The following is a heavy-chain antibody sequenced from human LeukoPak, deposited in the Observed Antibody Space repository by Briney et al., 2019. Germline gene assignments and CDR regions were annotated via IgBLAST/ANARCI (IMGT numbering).Heavy chain of an antibody. V-gene: IGHV3-23*01. CDR3: AKDRGYDSSGYYS. D-gene: IGHD3-22*01. CDR2: ISGSGGST. J-gene: IGHJ4*02. Sequence: GGTLRLSCAASGFTFSSYGMSWVRQAPGKGLEWVSAISGSGGSTYYADSVEGRFTISRDNSKNTLYLQMSSLRAEDTAVYYCAKDRGYDSSGYYSWGQGTLVTVSS. CDR1: GFTFSSYG.